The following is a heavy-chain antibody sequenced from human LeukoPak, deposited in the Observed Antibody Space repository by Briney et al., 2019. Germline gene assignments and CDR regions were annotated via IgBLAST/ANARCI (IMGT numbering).Heavy chain of an antibody. J-gene: IGHJ4*02. CDR1: GGSVSSGTYY. CDR2: IYYAGST. Sequence: SETLSLTCTVSGGSVSSGTYYWSWIRQPPGKGLEWIGYIYYAGSTNYNPSLKSRLTISVDTSKNQFSLKLSSVTAADTAVYYCARRGGSGRSFDYWGQGTLVTVSS. CDR3: ARRGGSGRSFDY. D-gene: IGHD3-10*01. V-gene: IGHV4-61*01.